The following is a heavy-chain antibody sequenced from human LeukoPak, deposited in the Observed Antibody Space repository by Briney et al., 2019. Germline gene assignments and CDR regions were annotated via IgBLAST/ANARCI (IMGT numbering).Heavy chain of an antibody. CDR3: ARDLHFDYESSHAFDI. CDR2: ISSGSNTM. CDR1: GFTFRSYS. D-gene: IGHD3-22*01. Sequence: GGSLRLSCAAFGFTFRSYSMSWVRQAPGKGLEWASYISSGSNTMFYADSMKGRFTISRDNAKNSLFLQMNILRAEDTAVYYCARDLHFDYESSHAFDIWGQGTMVTVSS. V-gene: IGHV3-48*01. J-gene: IGHJ3*02.